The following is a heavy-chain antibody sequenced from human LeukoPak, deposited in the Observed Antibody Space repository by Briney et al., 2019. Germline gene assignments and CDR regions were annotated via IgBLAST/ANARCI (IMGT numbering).Heavy chain of an antibody. D-gene: IGHD2-2*02. Sequence: SETLSLTCTVSGGSISSYYWSWIRQPPGKGLEWIGYIYYSGSTNYNPSLKSRVTISVDTSKNQFSLKLSSVTAADTAVYYCARTPAISWFDPWGQGTLVTVSS. CDR1: GGSISSYY. J-gene: IGHJ5*02. CDR3: ARTPAISWFDP. CDR2: IYYSGST. V-gene: IGHV4-59*01.